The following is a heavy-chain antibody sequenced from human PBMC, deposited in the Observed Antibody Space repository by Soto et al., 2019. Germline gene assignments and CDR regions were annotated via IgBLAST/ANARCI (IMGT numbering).Heavy chain of an antibody. CDR3: GRVYSRVVTASGYFDL. Sequence: QVQLVQSGAEVKKPGSSVKVSCKASGGTFSSYAISWVRQAPGQGLEWMGGIIPIFGTANYAQKFQGRVTITADESTSTAYMELSSLRSEDTAVYYCGRVYSRVVTASGYFDLWGRGTLVTVSS. J-gene: IGHJ2*01. V-gene: IGHV1-69*01. D-gene: IGHD2-21*02. CDR2: IIPIFGTA. CDR1: GGTFSSYA.